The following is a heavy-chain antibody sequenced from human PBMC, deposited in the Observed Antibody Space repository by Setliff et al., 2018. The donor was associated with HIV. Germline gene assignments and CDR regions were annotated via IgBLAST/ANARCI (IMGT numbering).Heavy chain of an antibody. CDR2: IYYSGST. CDR3: ARGRVFCNGDSCYHLDY. CDR1: GGSISSGGYY. V-gene: IGHV4-31*03. D-gene: IGHD2-15*01. Sequence: PSETLSLTCTVSGGSISSGGYYWSWIRQHPGKGLEWLGYIYYSGSTYYNPSLKSRVTISLDTSKNQFYLNLRSVTAADTAVYYCARGRVFCNGDSCYHLDYWGQGIPVTVSS. J-gene: IGHJ4*02.